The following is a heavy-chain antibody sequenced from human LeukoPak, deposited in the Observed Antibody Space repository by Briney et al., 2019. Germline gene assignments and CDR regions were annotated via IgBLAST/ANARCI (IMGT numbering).Heavy chain of an antibody. V-gene: IGHV3-21*01. J-gene: IGHJ5*02. CDR3: ATPGRRYSSGWYNWFDP. CDR2: ISSSSSYI. Sequence: AGGSLRLSCAASGFTFSSYSMNWVRQAPGKGLEWVSSISSSSSYIYYADSVKGRFTISRDNAKNSLYLQMNSLRDEDTAVYYCATPGRRYSSGWYNWFDPWGQGTLVTVSS. D-gene: IGHD6-19*01. CDR1: GFTFSSYS.